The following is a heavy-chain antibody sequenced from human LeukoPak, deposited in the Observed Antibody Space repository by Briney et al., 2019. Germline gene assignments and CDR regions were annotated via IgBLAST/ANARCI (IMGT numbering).Heavy chain of an antibody. CDR1: GGSISSYY. CDR2: IYTSGST. Sequence: SETLSLTCTVSGGSISSYYWSWIRQPAGKGLEWIGRIYTSGSTNYNPSLKSRVTMSVDTSKNQFSLKLSSVTAADTAVYHCARDVGSSWYEDYFDYWGQGTLVTVSS. J-gene: IGHJ4*02. CDR3: ARDVGSSWYEDYFDY. V-gene: IGHV4-4*07. D-gene: IGHD6-13*01.